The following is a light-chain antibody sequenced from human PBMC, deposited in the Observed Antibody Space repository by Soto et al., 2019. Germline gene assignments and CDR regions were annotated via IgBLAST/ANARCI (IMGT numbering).Light chain of an antibody. CDR2: GAS. V-gene: IGKV3-20*01. CDR3: QFGTMVWT. Sequence: EIVLTQSPGTLSLSPGERATLSCRASQSVSDMYLVWYQQKPGQAPRLLIYGASRRATGIPERFSGSGAGTDFTLTISRLEVEDVAVYYCQFGTMVWTFGQGTKVEI. CDR1: QSVSDMY. J-gene: IGKJ1*01.